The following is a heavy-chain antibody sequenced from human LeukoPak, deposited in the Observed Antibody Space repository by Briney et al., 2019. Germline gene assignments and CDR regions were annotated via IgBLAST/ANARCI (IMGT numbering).Heavy chain of an antibody. CDR3: AKVKMPSGAFDY. V-gene: IGHV3-23*01. Sequence: GGSLRLSCTASGFTFSSYAMSWVRQAPGKGLEWVSAISGSGGGTYYADSVKGRFTISRDNSKNTLYLQMNSLRAEDTAVYYCAKVKMPSGAFDYWGQGTLVTVSS. J-gene: IGHJ4*02. CDR2: ISGSGGGT. D-gene: IGHD2-15*01. CDR1: GFTFSSYA.